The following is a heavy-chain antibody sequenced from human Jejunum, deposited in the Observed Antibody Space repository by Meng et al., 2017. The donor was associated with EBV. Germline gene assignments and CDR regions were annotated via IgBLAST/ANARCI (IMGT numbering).Heavy chain of an antibody. D-gene: IGHD3-22*01. CDR1: GGSVSSGSYY. CDR2: VSDYGST. V-gene: IGHV4-61*01. CDR3: ARDFSSGYFAY. J-gene: IGHJ4*02. Sequence: QAPPQEPGPGLVKPSETLSLTCAVSGGSVSSGSYYWSWIRQPPGKGLEWIGFVSDYGSTRYNSSLKSRITISADTSKNQFSLKLTSVTPADTAIYYCARDFSSGYFAYWGQGTLVTVSS.